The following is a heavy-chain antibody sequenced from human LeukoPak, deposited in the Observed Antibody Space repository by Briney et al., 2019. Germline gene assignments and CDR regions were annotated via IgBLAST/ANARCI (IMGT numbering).Heavy chain of an antibody. J-gene: IGHJ4*02. D-gene: IGHD6-6*01. CDR1: GGSISSYY. Sequence: SETLSLTCTVSGGSISSYYWSWIRQPPGKGLEWIGYIYYSGSTYYNPSLKSRVTISVDTSKNQFSLKLSSVTAADTAVYYCARAVVKVAARPFDYWGQGTLVTVSS. CDR3: ARAVVKVAARPFDY. CDR2: IYYSGST. V-gene: IGHV4-59*08.